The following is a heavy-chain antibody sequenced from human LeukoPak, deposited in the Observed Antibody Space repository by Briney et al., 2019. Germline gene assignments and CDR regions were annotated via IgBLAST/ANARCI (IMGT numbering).Heavy chain of an antibody. J-gene: IGHJ4*02. Sequence: GGSLRLSCAASGFTFDDYAMHWVRQAPGKGLEWVSGISWNSGSIDYADSVKGRFTISRDNAKNSLYLQMNSLRPEDTALYYCAKGRRRVGATTFDYWGQGALVIVSS. CDR3: AKGRRRVGATTFDY. D-gene: IGHD1-26*01. CDR1: GFTFDDYA. CDR2: ISWNSGSI. V-gene: IGHV3-9*01.